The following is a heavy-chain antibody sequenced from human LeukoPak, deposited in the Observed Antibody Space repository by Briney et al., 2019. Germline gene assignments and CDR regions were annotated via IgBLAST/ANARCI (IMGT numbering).Heavy chain of an antibody. V-gene: IGHV3-30*02. CDR3: AKSLELLGGNWFDP. D-gene: IGHD1-7*01. J-gene: IGHJ5*02. CDR1: GFTFSSYG. CDR2: IRYDGSNK. Sequence: GGSLRLSCAASGFTFSSYGMHWVRQTPGKGLEWVTFIRYDGSNKYYADSVKGRFTISRDNSKNTLYLQMNSLRSEVTAVYYCAKSLELLGGNWFDPWGQGTLVTVSS.